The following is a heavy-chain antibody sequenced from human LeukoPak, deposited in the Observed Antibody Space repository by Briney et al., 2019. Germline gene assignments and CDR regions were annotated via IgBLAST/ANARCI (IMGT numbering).Heavy chain of an antibody. J-gene: IGHJ6*02. CDR2: IYYSGST. CDR3: ARSGYGRSYYYYGMDV. D-gene: IGHD5-18*01. Sequence: PSETLSLTCTVSGGSISSYYWSWIRQPPGKGLEWLGYIYYSGSTNYNPSLKSRATISVDTSKNQFSLKLSSVTAADTAVYYCARSGYGRSYYYYGMDVWGQGTTVTVSS. CDR1: GGSISSYY. V-gene: IGHV4-59*01.